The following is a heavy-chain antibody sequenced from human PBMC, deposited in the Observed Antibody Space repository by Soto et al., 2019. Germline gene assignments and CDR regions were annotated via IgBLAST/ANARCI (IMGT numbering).Heavy chain of an antibody. J-gene: IGHJ4*02. CDR3: AKRSSSSTFDY. Sequence: GGSLRLSCAASGFTFSSYAMHWVRQAPGKGLEWVSVISGSDDSTYYADSVKGRFTISRDNSKNTLYLQMNSLRAEDKTVYYCAKRSSSSTFDYWGQGTLVTVSS. CDR2: ISGSDDST. CDR1: GFTFSSYA. D-gene: IGHD6-6*01. V-gene: IGHV3-23*01.